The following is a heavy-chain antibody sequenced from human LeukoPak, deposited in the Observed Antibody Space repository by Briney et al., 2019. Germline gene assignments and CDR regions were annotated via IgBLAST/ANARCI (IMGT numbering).Heavy chain of an antibody. CDR2: ISAYNGNT. D-gene: IGHD3-10*01. J-gene: IGHJ5*02. V-gene: IGHV1-18*01. CDR3: ARDSRVVRGYSHWFDP. CDR1: GYTFTSYG. Sequence: GASVKVSCKASGYTFTSYGISWVRQAPGQGLEWMGWISAYNGNTNYAQKLQGRVTMTTDTSTSTAYMELRSLRSDDTAVYYCARDSRVVRGYSHWFDPWGQGTLVTVSS.